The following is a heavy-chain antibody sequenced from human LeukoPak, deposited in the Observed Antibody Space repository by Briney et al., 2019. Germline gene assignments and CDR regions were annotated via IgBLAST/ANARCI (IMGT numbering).Heavy chain of an antibody. J-gene: IGHJ4*02. Sequence: GGSLRLSCEVSGVTFSNYWMSWVRQAPGKGLEWVAVISYDGSNKYYADSVKGRFTISRDNSKNTLYLQMNSLRAEDTAVYYCARESVGATNWGQGTLVTVSS. CDR1: GVTFSNYW. CDR3: ARESVGATN. V-gene: IGHV3-30*03. CDR2: ISYDGSNK. D-gene: IGHD1-26*01.